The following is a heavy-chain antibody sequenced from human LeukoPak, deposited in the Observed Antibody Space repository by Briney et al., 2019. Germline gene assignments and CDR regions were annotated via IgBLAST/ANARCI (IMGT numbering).Heavy chain of an antibody. CDR1: GFTFSDYW. V-gene: IGHV3-74*03. D-gene: IGHD4-23*01. Sequence: GGSLRLSCAASGFTFSDYWMQWVRQAPGKGLVWVSRIKSDGSRITYADSVKGRFTISRDNTKSTLYLQMNSLREEDTAVYYCTRESGGASGGHDYWGQGTLVAVSS. J-gene: IGHJ4*02. CDR2: IKSDGSRI. CDR3: TRESGGASGGHDY.